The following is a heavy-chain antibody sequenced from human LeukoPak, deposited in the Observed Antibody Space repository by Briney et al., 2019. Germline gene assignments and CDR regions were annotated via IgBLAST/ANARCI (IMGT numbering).Heavy chain of an antibody. CDR3: ARQPPQYYGMDV. J-gene: IGHJ6*02. CDR1: GGSFSNYY. V-gene: IGHV4-4*07. Sequence: SEALSLTCTVSGGSFSNYYWSWIRQPAGKGLEWIGRIYTSGSTNYNPSVKSRVTMSVDTSNNQFSLKLTSVTAADTAVYYCARQPPQYYGMDVWGQGTTVTVSS. CDR2: IYTSGST. D-gene: IGHD1-14*01.